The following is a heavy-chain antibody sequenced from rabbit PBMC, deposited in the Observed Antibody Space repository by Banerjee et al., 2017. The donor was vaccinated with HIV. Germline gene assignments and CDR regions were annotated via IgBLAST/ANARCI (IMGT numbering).Heavy chain of an antibody. Sequence: QSLEESGGDLVKPGASLTLTCIASGFSFSSSYYMCWVRQAPGKGLEWIACIYAGYSGRTYYANWAKGRFTISKTSSTTVTLQMTSLTAADTATYFCARDLAGVIGWNFNLWGPGTLVTVS. CDR3: ARDLAGVIGWNFNL. V-gene: IGHV1S40*01. D-gene: IGHD4-1*01. CDR1: GFSFSSSYY. CDR2: IYAGYSGRT. J-gene: IGHJ4*01.